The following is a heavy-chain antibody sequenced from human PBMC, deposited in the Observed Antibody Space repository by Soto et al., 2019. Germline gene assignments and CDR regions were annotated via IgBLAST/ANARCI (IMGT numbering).Heavy chain of an antibody. V-gene: IGHV5-51*01. Sequence: GDSLKISCKGSGYSFTNHWIGWVRQMPGKGLEWMGIIYPGDSDTRYSPSFQGQVTISVDKSISTAYLQWSSLKASDTAMYYCARDKVSTLLSFDYWGQGTLVTVSS. CDR1: GYSFTNHW. D-gene: IGHD5-12*01. J-gene: IGHJ4*02. CDR2: IYPGDSDT. CDR3: ARDKVSTLLSFDY.